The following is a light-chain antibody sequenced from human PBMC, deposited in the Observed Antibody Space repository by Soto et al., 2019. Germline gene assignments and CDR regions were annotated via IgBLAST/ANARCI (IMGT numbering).Light chain of an antibody. Sequence: EMMLTQSPATLSVSPGERATLSCRASQSVSSNLAWYQQKPGQAPRLLIYGASTRATGIPARFSGSGSGTEFTLTISSLQSEDFAVYYCQQYDNWPPITFGQGTRLEIK. CDR2: GAS. CDR3: QQYDNWPPIT. J-gene: IGKJ5*01. V-gene: IGKV3-15*01. CDR1: QSVSSN.